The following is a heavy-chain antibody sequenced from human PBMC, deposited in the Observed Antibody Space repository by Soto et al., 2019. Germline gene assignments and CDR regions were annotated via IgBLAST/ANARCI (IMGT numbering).Heavy chain of an antibody. V-gene: IGHV3-33*01. CDR2: IWYDGSNK. CDR1: GFTFSSYG. J-gene: IGHJ4*02. D-gene: IGHD3-9*01. Sequence: QVQLVESGGGVVQPGRSLRLSCAASGFTFSSYGMHWVRQAPGKGLEWVAVIWYDGSNKYYADSVKGRFTISRDNSKNTLYLQMNSLRAEDTAVYYCAIDVFDWSYRGGFDYWGQGTLVTVSS. CDR3: AIDVFDWSYRGGFDY.